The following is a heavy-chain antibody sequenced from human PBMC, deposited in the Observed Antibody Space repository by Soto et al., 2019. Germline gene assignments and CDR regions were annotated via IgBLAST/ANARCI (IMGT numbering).Heavy chain of an antibody. CDR2: MNPNSGNT. D-gene: IGHD6-6*01. V-gene: IGHV1-8*01. CDR3: ARGGRYSSSPVTYYYYYMDV. CDR1: GYTFTSYD. Sequence: ASVKVSCKASGYTFTSYDINWVRQATGQGLEWMGWMNPNSGNTGYAQKFQGRVTMTRNTSISTAYMELSSLRSEDTAVYYCARGGRYSSSPVTYYYYYMDVWGKGTTVTVSS. J-gene: IGHJ6*03.